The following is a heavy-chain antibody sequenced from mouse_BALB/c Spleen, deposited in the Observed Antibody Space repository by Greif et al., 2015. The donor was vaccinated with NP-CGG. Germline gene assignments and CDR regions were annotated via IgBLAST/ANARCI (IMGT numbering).Heavy chain of an antibody. D-gene: IGHD5-5*01. J-gene: IGHJ4*01. CDR1: GFTFSDYY. CDR3: ARDFSRIYLFFMDY. V-gene: IGHV5-4*02. Sequence: DVKLVESGGGLVKPGGSLKLSCAASGFTFSDYYMCWVRQTPEKRLEWVATISDGGSYTYYPDSVKGRFTISRDNAKNNLYLQMSSLKSEDTAMYYCARDFSRIYLFFMDYWGQGTSVTVSS. CDR2: ISDGGSYT.